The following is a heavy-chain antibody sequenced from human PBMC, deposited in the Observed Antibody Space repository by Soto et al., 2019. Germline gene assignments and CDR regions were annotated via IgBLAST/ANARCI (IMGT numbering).Heavy chain of an antibody. Sequence: GGSLRLSCAASGFTFSNAWMSWVRQAPGKGLEWVGRIKNKTDGGTTDYAAPVKGRFTISRDDSKNTLYLQMNSLKTEDTAVYYCTTGGTTVTTFAFDIWGQGTMVTVSS. CDR3: TTGGTTVTTFAFDI. D-gene: IGHD4-4*01. V-gene: IGHV3-15*01. J-gene: IGHJ3*02. CDR1: GFTFSNAW. CDR2: IKNKTDGGTT.